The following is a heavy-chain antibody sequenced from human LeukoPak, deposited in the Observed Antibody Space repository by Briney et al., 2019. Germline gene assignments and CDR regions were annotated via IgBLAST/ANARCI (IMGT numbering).Heavy chain of an antibody. J-gene: IGHJ4*02. V-gene: IGHV1-18*01. Sequence: AASVKVSCKASGYTFTSYGFSWVRQAPGQGLEWMGWINAHNGNTNYAQKLQGRVTMTTDTSTSTAYMELRSLRFDDTAVYYCARRQGTTLSFDYWGQGTLVTVSS. CDR3: ARRQGTTLSFDY. D-gene: IGHD1-1*01. CDR1: GYTFTSYG. CDR2: INAHNGNT.